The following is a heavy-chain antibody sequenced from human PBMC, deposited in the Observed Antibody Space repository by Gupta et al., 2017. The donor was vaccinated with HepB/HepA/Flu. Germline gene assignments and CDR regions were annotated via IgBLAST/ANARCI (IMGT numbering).Heavy chain of an antibody. J-gene: IGHJ4*02. CDR3: ARDLTGSYYNY. CDR2: SRNKANSYTT. D-gene: IGHD1-26*01. V-gene: IGHV3-72*01. Sequence: EVQLVESGGGLVQPGGSLRLSCAASGFTFRDHYTDWVRQAPGKGLEWVGRSRNKANSYTTEYAAAVKGRFTISRDDSKNSLYLQMNSLKTEDTAVYYCARDLTGSYYNYWGQGTLVTVSS. CDR1: GFTFRDHY.